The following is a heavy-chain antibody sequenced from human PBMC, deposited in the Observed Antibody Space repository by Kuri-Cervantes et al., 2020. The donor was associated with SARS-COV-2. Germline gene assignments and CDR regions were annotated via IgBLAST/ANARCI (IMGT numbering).Heavy chain of an antibody. CDR1: GFTFSDYY. Sequence: GESLKISCAASGFTFSDYYMSWIRQAPWKGLEWVSYISSSSSYTNYADSVKGRFTISRDNAKNSLYLQMNSLRSEDTAVYYCVTDRLGVHDSWGQGTLVTVSS. V-gene: IGHV3-11*06. CDR2: ISSSSSYT. J-gene: IGHJ4*02. D-gene: IGHD2-8*01. CDR3: VTDRLGVHDS.